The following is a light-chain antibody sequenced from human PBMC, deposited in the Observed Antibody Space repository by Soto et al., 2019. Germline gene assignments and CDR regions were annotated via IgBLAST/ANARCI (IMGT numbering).Light chain of an antibody. V-gene: IGKV3-20*01. J-gene: IGKJ5*01. CDR2: GAS. CDR1: QSVSSR. CDR3: QQYGSSPIT. Sequence: IVLTQSPGTLSLSPGERDTLYCRASQSVSSRLAWYQQKPGQAPRLLISGASSRATGIPDRFSGSGSATDFTLTISRLEPEDFALYYCQQYGSSPITFGQGTRLEIK.